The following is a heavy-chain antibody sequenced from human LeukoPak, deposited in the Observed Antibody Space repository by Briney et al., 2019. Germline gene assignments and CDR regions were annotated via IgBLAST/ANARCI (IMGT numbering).Heavy chain of an antibody. CDR3: ARDSVYCSGGSCYYY. V-gene: IGHV3-53*04. CDR1: GFTVSSNY. D-gene: IGHD2-15*01. CDR2: IYSGGST. J-gene: IGHJ4*02. Sequence: GGSLRLSCAAPGFTVSSNYMSWVRQAPGKGLEWVSVIYSGGSTYYADSVKGRFTISRHNSKNTLYLQMNSLRAEDTAVYYCARDSVYCSGGSCYYYWGQGTLVTVSS.